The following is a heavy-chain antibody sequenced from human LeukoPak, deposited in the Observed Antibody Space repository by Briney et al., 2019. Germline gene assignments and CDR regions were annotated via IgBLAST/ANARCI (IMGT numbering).Heavy chain of an antibody. CDR1: GFTFSSYW. D-gene: IGHD3/OR15-3a*01. J-gene: IGHJ6*02. Sequence: GGSLRLSCAASGFTFSSYWMSWVRQAPGKGLEWVANIKQDGSEKYYVDSVKGRFTISRDNAKNSLYLQMNSLRAEDTAVYYCARVLETGYYTYSHYYGMDVWGQGTTVTVSS. CDR3: ARVLETGYYTYSHYYGMDV. CDR2: IKQDGSEK. V-gene: IGHV3-7*01.